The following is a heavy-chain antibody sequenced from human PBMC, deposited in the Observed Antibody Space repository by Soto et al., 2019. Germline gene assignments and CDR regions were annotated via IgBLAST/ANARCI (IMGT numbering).Heavy chain of an antibody. CDR1: GFTFSTYS. CDR3: VRECSGGSCYGIFDI. D-gene: IGHD2-15*01. V-gene: IGHV3-48*02. Sequence: EVQLVESGGGLIQPGGSLRLSCAASGFTFSTYSMNWVRQAPGKGLEWVSYISSTSSAIYYADSVKGRFTISRDNAKNSLYLQMNSLRDEDTAVYYCVRECSGGSCYGIFDIWGQGTMVTVSS. CDR2: ISSTSSAI. J-gene: IGHJ3*02.